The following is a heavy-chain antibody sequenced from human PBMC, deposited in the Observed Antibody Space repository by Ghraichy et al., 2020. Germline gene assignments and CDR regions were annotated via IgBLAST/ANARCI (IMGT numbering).Heavy chain of an antibody. CDR2: IRYDGSNK. CDR3: AKFLSIAVAGTVDY. D-gene: IGHD6-19*01. CDR1: GFTFSSYG. V-gene: IGHV3-30*02. Sequence: GGSLRLSCAASGFTFSSYGMHWVRQAPGKGLEWVAFIRYDGSNKYYADSVKGRFTISRDNSKNTLYLQMNSLRAEDTAVYYCAKFLSIAVAGTVDYWGQGTLVTVSS. J-gene: IGHJ4*02.